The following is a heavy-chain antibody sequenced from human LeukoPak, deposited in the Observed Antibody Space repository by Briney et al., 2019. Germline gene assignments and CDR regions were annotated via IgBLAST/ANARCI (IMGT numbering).Heavy chain of an antibody. CDR3: ARDEIITMIVVVTQLGFDP. CDR1: GYTFTSYG. Sequence: ASVKVSCKASGYTFTSYGISWVRQAPGQGLEWMGWISAYNGNTNYAQKLQGRVTMTTDTSTSTAYMELRSLRSDDTAVYYCARDEIITMIVVVTQLGFDPWGQGTLVTVSS. V-gene: IGHV1-18*01. D-gene: IGHD3-22*01. J-gene: IGHJ5*02. CDR2: ISAYNGNT.